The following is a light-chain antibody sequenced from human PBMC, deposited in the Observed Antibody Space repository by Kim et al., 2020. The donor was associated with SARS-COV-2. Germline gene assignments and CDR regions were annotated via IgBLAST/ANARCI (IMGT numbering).Light chain of an antibody. CDR1: SNT. V-gene: IGLV1-44*01. CDR2: SNN. CDR3: AAWDDSLNGL. J-gene: IGLJ3*02. Sequence: SNTVNWYQQLPGTAPKLLIYSNNQRPSGVPDRFSGSKSGTSASLAISGLQYEDEADYYCAAWDDSLNGLFGGGTKLTVL.